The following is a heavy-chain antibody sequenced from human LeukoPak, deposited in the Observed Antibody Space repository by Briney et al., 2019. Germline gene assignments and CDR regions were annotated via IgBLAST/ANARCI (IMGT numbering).Heavy chain of an antibody. CDR1: GFIFSNYG. D-gene: IGHD3-9*01. V-gene: IGHV3-30*02. Sequence: PGGSLRLSCAASGFIFSNYGMHWVRQAPGKGLEWVAFIRYDGSNKYHADSVKGRFTISRDNAKNSLYLQMNSLRAEDTAVYYCARALRYFDWLLFDYYMDVWGKGTTVTVSS. J-gene: IGHJ6*03. CDR2: IRYDGSNK. CDR3: ARALRYFDWLLFDYYMDV.